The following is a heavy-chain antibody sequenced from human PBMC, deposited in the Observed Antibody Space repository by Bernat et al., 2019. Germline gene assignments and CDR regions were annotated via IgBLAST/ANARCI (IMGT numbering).Heavy chain of an antibody. CDR1: GFTFSDYY. J-gene: IGHJ6*03. CDR3: ARGTSTSAPYMDV. Sequence: QVQLVESGGGLVKPGGSLRLSCAASGFTFSDYYMSWIRQAPGKGLDWVSYISSSSSYTNYADYVKGRFTSSSDKAKNSLYLQMNSLRAEDTAVYYCARGTSTSAPYMDVWGKGTTVTVSS. V-gene: IGHV3-11*05. CDR2: ISSSSSYT.